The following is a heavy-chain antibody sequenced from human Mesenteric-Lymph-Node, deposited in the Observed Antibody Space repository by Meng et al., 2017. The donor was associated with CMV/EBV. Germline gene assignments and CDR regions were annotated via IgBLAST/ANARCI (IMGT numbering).Heavy chain of an antibody. CDR2: ISSSSSYI. Sequence: SCASSGFTFSRYSMNWVRQAPGKGLEWVSSISSSSSYIYYADSVKGRFTISRDNAKNSLYLQMNSLRAEDTAVYYCAREGVRVRNLDYWGQGTPVTVSS. J-gene: IGHJ4*02. CDR3: AREGVRVRNLDY. D-gene: IGHD3-10*01. V-gene: IGHV3-21*01. CDR1: GFTFSRYS.